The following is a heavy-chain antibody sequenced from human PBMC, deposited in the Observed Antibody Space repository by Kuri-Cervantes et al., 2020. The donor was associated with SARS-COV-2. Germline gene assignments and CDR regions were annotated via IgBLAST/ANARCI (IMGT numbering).Heavy chain of an antibody. CDR3: ARDQIPVSPTDYQYGLDV. CDR1: GVTFSSYS. V-gene: IGHV1-69*06. D-gene: IGHD5/OR15-5a*01. J-gene: IGHJ6*02. CDR2: VIPIFATT. Sequence: SVKVSCKASGVTFSSYSFTWVRQAPGQGLEWMGGVIPIFATTNYAQKFQGRVTITADKSTSTAYMELSNLQSEDTAVYYCARDQIPVSPTDYQYGLDVWGQGTTVTVSS.